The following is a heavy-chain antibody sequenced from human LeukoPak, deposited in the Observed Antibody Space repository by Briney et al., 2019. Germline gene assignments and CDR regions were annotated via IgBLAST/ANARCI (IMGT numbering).Heavy chain of an antibody. Sequence: SVKVSCKASGGTFSSYTISWVRQAPGQGLEWMGRIIPILGIANYAQKFQGRVTITADKSTSTAYMELSSLRSEDTAVYYCARVGCSSTSCHGGYYYYYGMDVWGKGTTVTASS. CDR1: GGTFSSYT. CDR2: IIPILGIA. J-gene: IGHJ6*04. D-gene: IGHD2-2*01. CDR3: ARVGCSSTSCHGGYYYYYGMDV. V-gene: IGHV1-69*02.